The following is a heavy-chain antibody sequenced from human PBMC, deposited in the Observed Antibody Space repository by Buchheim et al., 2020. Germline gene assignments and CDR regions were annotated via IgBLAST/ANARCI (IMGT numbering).Heavy chain of an antibody. Sequence: EVQVLESGGGLVQPGGSLRLSCVASGFTFSSYAMSWVRQAPGKGLEWVSGISGSGGSTYYADSVRGRFTISRDNSKNTLSLQLDSLRAEDTAVYYCAKAQIAAASNWFDPWGQGTL. J-gene: IGHJ5*02. CDR2: ISGSGGST. D-gene: IGHD6-13*01. CDR1: GFTFSSYA. V-gene: IGHV3-23*01. CDR3: AKAQIAAASNWFDP.